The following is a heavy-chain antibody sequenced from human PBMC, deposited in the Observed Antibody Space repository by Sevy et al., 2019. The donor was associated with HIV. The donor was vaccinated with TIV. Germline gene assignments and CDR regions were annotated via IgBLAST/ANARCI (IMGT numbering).Heavy chain of an antibody. J-gene: IGHJ5*02. CDR3: ASAQWLNWFDP. V-gene: IGHV3-21*01. CDR1: GFTFSSYS. Sequence: GWSLRLSCAASGFTFSSYSMNWVRQAPGKGLEWVSSISSSSSYIYYADSVNGRFTISRDNAKNSLYLQMNSLRAEDTAVYYCASAQWLNWFDPWGQGTLVTVSS. D-gene: IGHD5-12*01. CDR2: ISSSSSYI.